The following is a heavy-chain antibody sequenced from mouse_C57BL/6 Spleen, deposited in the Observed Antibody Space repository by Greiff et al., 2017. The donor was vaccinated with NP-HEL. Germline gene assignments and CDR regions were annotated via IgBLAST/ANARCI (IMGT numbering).Heavy chain of an antibody. D-gene: IGHD3-2*02. CDR1: GYTFTSYW. CDR2: IYPGNSDT. Sequence: EVQLQESGTVLARPGASVKMSCKTSGYTFTSYWMHWVKQRPGQGLEWIGAIYPGNSDTSYNQKFKGKAKVTAVTSASTAYMGLSSLTNEDSAGYYCTSGGGQLRPFFDYWGQGTTLTVSS. J-gene: IGHJ2*01. CDR3: TSGGGQLRPFFDY. V-gene: IGHV1-5*01.